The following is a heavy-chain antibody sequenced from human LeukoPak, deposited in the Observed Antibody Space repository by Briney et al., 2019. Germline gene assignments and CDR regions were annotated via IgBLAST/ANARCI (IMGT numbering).Heavy chain of an antibody. CDR2: ISSSSSTI. CDR1: GFAFSSYS. D-gene: IGHD2-2*01. CDR3: ARVGFIVVVPAAIPDYYYMDV. Sequence: GGSLRLSCAASGFAFSSYSMNWVRQAPGKGLEWVSYISSSSSTIYYADSVKGRFTISRDNAKNSLYLQMNSLRAEDTAVYYCARVGFIVVVPAAIPDYYYMDVWGKGTTVTVSS. J-gene: IGHJ6*03. V-gene: IGHV3-48*01.